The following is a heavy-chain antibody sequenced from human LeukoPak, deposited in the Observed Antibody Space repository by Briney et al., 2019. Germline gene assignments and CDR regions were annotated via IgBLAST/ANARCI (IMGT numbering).Heavy chain of an antibody. CDR2: MNPNSGNT. CDR1: GYTFTSYY. D-gene: IGHD3-9*01. V-gene: IGHV1-8*02. CDR3: AARSDYDIFDY. Sequence: ASVKVSCKASGYTFTSYYMHWVRQAPGQGLGWMGWMNPNSGNTGYAQKFQGRVTMTRNTSISTAYMELSSLRSEDTAVYYCAARSDYDIFDYWGQGILVTVSS. J-gene: IGHJ4*02.